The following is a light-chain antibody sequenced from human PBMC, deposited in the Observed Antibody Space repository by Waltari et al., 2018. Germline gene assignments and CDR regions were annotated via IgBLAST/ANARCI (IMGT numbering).Light chain of an antibody. J-gene: IGKJ1*01. V-gene: IGKV1-5*01. CDR1: QSISSW. CDR3: QQYNSSSG. Sequence: DIQMTQSPSTLSASVGDRVTITCRASQSISSWLAWYQQKPGKAPKLLIYDASRLESGVPTRFSGSGSGKEFTLTISSLQPDDFATYYCQQYNSSSGFGQGTKVEIK. CDR2: DAS.